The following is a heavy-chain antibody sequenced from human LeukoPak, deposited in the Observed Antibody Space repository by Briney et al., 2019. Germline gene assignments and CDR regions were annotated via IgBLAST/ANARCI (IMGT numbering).Heavy chain of an antibody. CDR1: GGSISSYC. CDR3: ARDLGRAMVRGVIVDWFDP. Sequence: SETLSLTCTVSGGSISSYCWSWIRQPAGKGLEWIGRIYTSGSTNYNPSLKSRVTMSVDTSKNQFSLKLSSVTAADTAVYYCARDLGRAMVRGVIVDWFDPWGQGTLVTVSS. V-gene: IGHV4-4*07. D-gene: IGHD3-10*01. CDR2: IYTSGST. J-gene: IGHJ5*02.